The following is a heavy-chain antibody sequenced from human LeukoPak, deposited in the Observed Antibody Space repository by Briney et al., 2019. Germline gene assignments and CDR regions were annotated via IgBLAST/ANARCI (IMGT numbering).Heavy chain of an antibody. V-gene: IGHV3-74*01. J-gene: IGHJ4*02. CDR3: VRAPPNPPPIDY. CDR2: ISSDGTRT. CDR1: GFTFNTYW. Sequence: PGGSLRLSCAASGFTFNTYWMHWVRHVRGKGVVGVSRISSDGTRTIYADSVKRRFTISRDNAKNTLYLQMNSLSAENTAVYYCVRAPPNPPPIDYWGQGTLVTVSS.